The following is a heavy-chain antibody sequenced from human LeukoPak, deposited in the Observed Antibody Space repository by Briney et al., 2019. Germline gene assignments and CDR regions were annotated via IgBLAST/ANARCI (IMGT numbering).Heavy chain of an antibody. D-gene: IGHD6-13*01. CDR1: GDSVSYNSAA. Sequence: SQTLSLTCAISGDSVSYNSAAWNWIRQSPSRGLEWLGRIYYRSKWYNDYAVSVKSRISINPDTTKNQFCLQLESVTPEETAVYYCASGRSWGESGFDFWGQGTLVTVSS. CDR3: ASGRSWGESGFDF. V-gene: IGHV6-1*01. CDR2: IYYRSKWYN. J-gene: IGHJ4*02.